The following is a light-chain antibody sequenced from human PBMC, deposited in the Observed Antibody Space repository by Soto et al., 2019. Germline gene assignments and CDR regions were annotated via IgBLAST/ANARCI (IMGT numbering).Light chain of an antibody. CDR3: QKYNTAPLT. J-gene: IGKJ4*01. V-gene: IGKV1-27*01. CDR2: AAS. CDR1: QGISNY. Sequence: DIQMTQSPSSLSASIGDRVTITCRASQGISNYFAWYQQQPGKVPKLLIYAASTLQSGVPCRFSGSGSGTDFTPTISSLQPKDVATYDCQKYNTAPLTFGGGTKVEIK.